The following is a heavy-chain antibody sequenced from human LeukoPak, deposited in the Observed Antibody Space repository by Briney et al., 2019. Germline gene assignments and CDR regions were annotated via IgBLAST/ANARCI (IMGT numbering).Heavy chain of an antibody. CDR3: AREVGRVDY. CDR1: GGTFSSYA. J-gene: IGHJ4*02. CDR2: INPNSGGT. V-gene: IGHV1-2*02. Sequence: ASVKVSCKASGGTFSSYAISWVRQAPGQGLEWMGWINPNSGGTNYAQKFQGRVTMTRDTSISTAYMELSRLRSDDTAVYYCAREVGRVDYWGQGTLVTVSS.